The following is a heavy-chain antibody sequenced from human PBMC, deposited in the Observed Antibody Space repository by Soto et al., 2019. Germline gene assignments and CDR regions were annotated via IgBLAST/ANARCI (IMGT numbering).Heavy chain of an antibody. CDR3: ATRMTTAPY. Sequence: EVRLVQSGGGLVQPGGSLRLSCAASLFIVSDNYMSWVRQAPGKGLEWVSLMYSGGGTDYAESVKGRFTISRHNSKNTLYLQMNRLKTDDTGIYYCATRMTTAPYWGQGTVVTVSS. D-gene: IGHD1-1*01. CDR2: MYSGGGT. V-gene: IGHV3-66*01. CDR1: LFIVSDNY. J-gene: IGHJ4*02.